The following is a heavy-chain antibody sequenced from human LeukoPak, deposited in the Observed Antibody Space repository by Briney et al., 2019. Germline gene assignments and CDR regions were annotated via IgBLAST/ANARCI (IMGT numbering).Heavy chain of an antibody. CDR3: ARGLVGSGAWQYFDY. J-gene: IGHJ4*02. CDR2: ISRDGSDK. D-gene: IGHD1-26*01. CDR1: GFTFSSYW. Sequence: GGSLRLSCAASGFTFSSYWMSWVRQAPGKGSEWVGLISRDGSDKFYADSVRGRFTLSRDNSQNTVYLQMDSLRAEDAATYYCARGLVGSGAWQYFDYWGRGALVTVSS. V-gene: IGHV3-30*03.